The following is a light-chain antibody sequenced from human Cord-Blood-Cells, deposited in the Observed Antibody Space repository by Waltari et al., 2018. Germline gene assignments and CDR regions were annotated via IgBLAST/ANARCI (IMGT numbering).Light chain of an antibody. V-gene: IGLV2-23*01. CDR3: CSYAGSSTFYV. J-gene: IGLJ1*01. CDR1: SSDVGSYNL. Sequence: QSALTQPASVSGSPGQSITISCTGTSSDVGSYNLVSWYQQHPGKAPKLMIYEGIKXXXXXXXXXXXXXXXXXXXXXXSGLQAEDEADYYCCSYAGSSTFYVFGTGTKVTVL. CDR2: EGI.